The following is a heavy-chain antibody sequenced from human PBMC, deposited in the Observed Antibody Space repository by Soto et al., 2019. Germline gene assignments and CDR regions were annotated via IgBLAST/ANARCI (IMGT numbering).Heavy chain of an antibody. CDR3: ARGAYYYGSGSYYNAAFDS. CDR1: GGSFSDYY. CDR2: INHIGST. D-gene: IGHD3-10*01. J-gene: IGHJ4*02. V-gene: IGHV4-34*01. Sequence: QVQLQQWGAGLLKPSETLSLTCAVNGGSFSDYYWNWIRRPPGKGLEWIGEINHIGSTNYNPSLKSRVTMSVDTSKNQFSLKLSSVTAADTAVYYCARGAYYYGSGSYYNAAFDSWGQGTLVTVSS.